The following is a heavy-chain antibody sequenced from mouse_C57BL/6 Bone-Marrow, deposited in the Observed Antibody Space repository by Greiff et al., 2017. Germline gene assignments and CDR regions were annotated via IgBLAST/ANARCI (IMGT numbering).Heavy chain of an antibody. CDR2: ISYDGSN. D-gene: IGHD1-1*01. J-gene: IGHJ3*01. Sequence: EVQLQQSGPGLVKPSQSLSLTCSVTGYSITSGYYWNWIRQFPGNKLEWMGYISYDGSNNYNPTLKNRISITRDTSKNQFFLKLNSVTTEDTATYYCARSLYYGSSSIAYWGQGTLVTVSA. CDR1: GYSITSGYY. CDR3: ARSLYYGSSSIAY. V-gene: IGHV3-6*01.